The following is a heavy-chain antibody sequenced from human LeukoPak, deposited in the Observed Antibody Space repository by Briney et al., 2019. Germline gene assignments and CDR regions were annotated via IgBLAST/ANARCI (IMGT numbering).Heavy chain of an antibody. CDR1: GFTFSSYA. CDR2: IWYDGSNK. D-gene: IGHD4-17*01. J-gene: IGHJ3*02. CDR3: ARDRPTVTRDAFDI. V-gene: IGHV3-33*08. Sequence: QSGRSLRLSCAASGFTFSSYAMHWVRQAPGKGLEWVAVIWYDGSNKYYADSVKGRFTISRDNSKNTLYLQMNSLRAEDTAVYYCARDRPTVTRDAFDIWGQGTMVTVSS.